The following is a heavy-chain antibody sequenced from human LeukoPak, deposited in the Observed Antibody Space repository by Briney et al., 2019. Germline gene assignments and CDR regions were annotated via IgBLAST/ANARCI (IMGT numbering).Heavy chain of an antibody. D-gene: IGHD3-10*01. CDR1: CYTFTRYG. CDR2: ISPHNGNR. V-gene: IGHV1-18*01. CDR3: ARTGYGSGSDDFDF. J-gene: IGHJ4*02. Sequence: ASVKVSCKTSCYTFTRYGVSWVRQAPGQGLEWMGWISPHNGNRDYAQKFKDRVTMTTDTSTNTVYLELRSLRPDDTAMYYCARTGYGSGSDDFDFWGQGTLVTVSS.